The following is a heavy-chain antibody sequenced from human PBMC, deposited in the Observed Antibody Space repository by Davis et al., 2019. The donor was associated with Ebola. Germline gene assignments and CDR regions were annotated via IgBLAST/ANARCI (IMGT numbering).Heavy chain of an antibody. J-gene: IGHJ4*02. CDR3: AASAGTVGKFGF. CDR2: IVVGSGNT. CDR1: GFTFSSSG. V-gene: IGHV1-58*02. D-gene: IGHD1-14*01. Sequence: AASVKVSCQASGFTFSSSGMQWVRQARGQRLEWIGGIVVGSGNTNYAQKFRERLTMTRDMSTSTAYMELSSLRFEDTAVYYCAASAGTVGKFGFWGQGTVVTVSA.